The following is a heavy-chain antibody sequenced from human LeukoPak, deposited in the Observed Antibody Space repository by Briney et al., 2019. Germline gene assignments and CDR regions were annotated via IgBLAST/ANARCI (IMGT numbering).Heavy chain of an antibody. CDR1: GASFNAYY. D-gene: IGHD2-8*01. J-gene: IGHJ5*01. CDR2: VKHDGDT. CDR3: ARGPVALPNDRLSLFFDF. Sequence: SETLSLTCAVYGASFNAYYWTWIRQSPDKGLEWIGEVKHDGDTNVNPSLRSRVVMSVDASKNQFSLKMTSVTAADTAIYFCARGPVALPNDRLSLFFDFWGQGTLVTVSS. V-gene: IGHV4-34*01.